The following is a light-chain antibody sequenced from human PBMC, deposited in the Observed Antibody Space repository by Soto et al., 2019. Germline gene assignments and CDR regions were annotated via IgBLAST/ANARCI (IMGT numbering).Light chain of an antibody. CDR2: AAS. V-gene: IGKV1-12*01. Sequence: DIQMTQPPSTLSASVGDRVTITCRASQDISTYLAWYQQKPGKAPRLLIFAASSLQSGVPFRFSGSGSGTDFTLTISSLQPEDFAIYYCQQSNIFPLTFGGGTKVDIK. CDR1: QDISTY. CDR3: QQSNIFPLT. J-gene: IGKJ4*01.